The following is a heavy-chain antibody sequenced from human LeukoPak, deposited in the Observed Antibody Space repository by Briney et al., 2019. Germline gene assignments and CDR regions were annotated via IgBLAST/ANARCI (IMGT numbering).Heavy chain of an antibody. CDR1: GFTFSSYS. J-gene: IGHJ3*02. D-gene: IGHD2-2*01. V-gene: IGHV3-21*01. Sequence: GRSLRLSCAASGFTFSSYSMNWVRQAPGKGLEWVSSISSSSSYIYYADSVKGRFTISRDNAKNSLYLQMNSLRAEDTAVYYCAKLVVPAAMRALKAFDIWGQGTMVTVSS. CDR3: AKLVVPAAMRALKAFDI. CDR2: ISSSSSYI.